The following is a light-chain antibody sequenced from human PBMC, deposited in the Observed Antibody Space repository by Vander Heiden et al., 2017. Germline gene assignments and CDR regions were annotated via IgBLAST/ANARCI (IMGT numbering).Light chain of an antibody. J-gene: IGKJ1*01. CDR3: QQYNSYSRT. CDR1: QSISSW. CDR2: DAF. V-gene: IGKV1-5*01. Sequence: DIQMTQSPSTLSASVGDRVTITCRASQSISSWLAWYQQKPGKAPKLLIYDAFSLESGVPSRFSGSGSGTEFTLTISSLQPDDFATYYCQQYNSYSRTFGLGTKVEIK.